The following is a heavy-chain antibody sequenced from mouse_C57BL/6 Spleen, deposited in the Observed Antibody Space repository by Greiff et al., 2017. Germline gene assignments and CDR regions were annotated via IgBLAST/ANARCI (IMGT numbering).Heavy chain of an antibody. CDR1: GFTFSSYA. V-gene: IGHV5-4*01. D-gene: IGHD1-1*01. CDR2: ISDGGSYT. CDR3: AREPFLITTVVHWYFDV. J-gene: IGHJ1*03. Sequence: EVKVVESGGGLVKPGGSLKLSCAASGFTFSSYAMSWVRQTPEKRLEWVATISDGGSYTYYPDNVKGRFTISRDNAKHNLYLQMSHLKSEDTAMYYCAREPFLITTVVHWYFDVWGTGTTVTVSS.